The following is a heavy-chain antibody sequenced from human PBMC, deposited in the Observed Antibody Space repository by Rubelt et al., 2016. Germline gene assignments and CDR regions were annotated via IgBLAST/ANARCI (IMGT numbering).Heavy chain of an antibody. CDR1: GFTFSTSA. V-gene: IGHV3-30*04. CDR3: ARASSVNRVDY. D-gene: IGHD1-14*01. Sequence: QVQLVESGGGVVQPGRSLRLSCAASGFTFSTSAMHWVRQAPGKGLEWVAVISFDGSDKYYADPVKGRFTISRDNSKNTLYLQMNSLRAEDTVVYYCARASSVNRVDYWGQGTLVTVSS. J-gene: IGHJ4*02. CDR2: ISFDGSDK.